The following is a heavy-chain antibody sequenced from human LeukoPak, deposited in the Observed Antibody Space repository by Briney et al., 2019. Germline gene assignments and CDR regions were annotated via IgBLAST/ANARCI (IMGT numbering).Heavy chain of an antibody. CDR2: IYYSGST. V-gene: IGHV4-38-2*01. D-gene: IGHD3-3*01. Sequence: GSLRLSCAASGFTFSDYYMSWIRQAPGKGLEWIGSIYYSGSTYYNPSLKSRLTISVDTSKNQFSLKLSSVTAADTAVYYCARASTIFGHFAYWGRGTLVTVSS. CDR1: GFTFSDYY. CDR3: ARASTIFGHFAY. J-gene: IGHJ4*02.